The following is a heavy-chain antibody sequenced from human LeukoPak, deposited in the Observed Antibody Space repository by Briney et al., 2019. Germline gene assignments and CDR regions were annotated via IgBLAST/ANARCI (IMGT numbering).Heavy chain of an antibody. J-gene: IGHJ5*02. CDR1: GFTFSSYA. Sequence: PGGSLRLSCAASGFTFSSYAMHWVRQAPGKGLEWVAVISYDGSNKYYADSVKGRFTISRDNSKNTLYLQMNSLRAEDTAVYYCAKDFTSRVPRGLFDPWGQGTLVTVSS. D-gene: IGHD2-2*01. CDR3: AKDFTSRVPRGLFDP. V-gene: IGHV3-30-3*01. CDR2: ISYDGSNK.